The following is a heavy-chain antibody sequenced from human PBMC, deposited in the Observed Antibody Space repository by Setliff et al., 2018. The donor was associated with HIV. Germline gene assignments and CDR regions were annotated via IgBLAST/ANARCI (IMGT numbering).Heavy chain of an antibody. Sequence: GGSLRLSCAASGFTVSSNYMNWVRQAPGKGLEWVSVIYSGDSTDYADSVKGRFIASTDNARNSLFLEMNSLRAEDTAVYYCARAYNVYDYRFDSSGYDYWGQGTLVTVSS. CDR2: IYSGDST. V-gene: IGHV3-53*01. CDR1: GFTVSSNY. CDR3: ARAYNVYDYRFDSSGYDY. J-gene: IGHJ4*02. D-gene: IGHD3-22*01.